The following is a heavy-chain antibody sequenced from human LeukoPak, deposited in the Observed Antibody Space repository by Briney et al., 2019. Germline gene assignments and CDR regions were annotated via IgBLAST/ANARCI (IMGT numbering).Heavy chain of an antibody. CDR1: GGSISSHY. V-gene: IGHV4-59*11. D-gene: IGHD3-3*01. Sequence: PSETLSLTCTVSGGSISSHYWSWIRQPPGKGLEWIGYIYYSGSTNYDPSLKSRVTILVDTSKNQFSLKLSSVTAADTAVYYCARADFWSGYYVYWGQGTLVTVSS. CDR3: ARADFWSGYYVY. CDR2: IYYSGST. J-gene: IGHJ4*02.